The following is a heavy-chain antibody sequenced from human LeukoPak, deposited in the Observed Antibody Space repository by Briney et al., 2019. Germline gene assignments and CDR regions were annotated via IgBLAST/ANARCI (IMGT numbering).Heavy chain of an antibody. CDR3: ARGELLTAAGTPIGLDY. V-gene: IGHV1-8*01. J-gene: IGHJ4*02. D-gene: IGHD6-13*01. Sequence: GASVKVSCKASRYTFTSYDINWVRQATGQGLEWMGWMNPNSGNTGYAQKFQGRVTMTRNTSISTAYMELSSLRSEDTAVYYCARGELLTAAGTPIGLDYWGQGTLVTVSS. CDR2: MNPNSGNT. CDR1: RYTFTSYD.